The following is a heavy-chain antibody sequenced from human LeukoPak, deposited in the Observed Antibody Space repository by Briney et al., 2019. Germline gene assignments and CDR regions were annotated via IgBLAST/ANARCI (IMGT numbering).Heavy chain of an antibody. D-gene: IGHD6-13*01. Sequence: SVKVSCKASGGTFSSYAISWVRQAPGQGLEWMGRIIPILGIANYAQKFQGRVTITADKSTSTAHMELSSLRSEDTAVYYCATTLSSSYDYWGQGTLVTASS. CDR1: GGTFSSYA. V-gene: IGHV1-69*04. CDR2: IIPILGIA. CDR3: ATTLSSSYDY. J-gene: IGHJ4*02.